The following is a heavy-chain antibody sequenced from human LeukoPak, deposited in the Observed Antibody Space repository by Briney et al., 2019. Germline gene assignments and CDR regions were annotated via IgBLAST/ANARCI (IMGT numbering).Heavy chain of an antibody. Sequence: IPSETLSLTCTVSGGSISSYYWSWIRQPPGKGLEWIGYIYYSGSTNYNPSLKSRVTISVDTSKNQFSLKLSSVTAADTAVYYCARGSDYGLFDPWGQGTLVTVSS. CDR3: ARGSDYGLFDP. V-gene: IGHV4-59*01. D-gene: IGHD3/OR15-3a*01. CDR1: GGSISSYY. J-gene: IGHJ5*02. CDR2: IYYSGST.